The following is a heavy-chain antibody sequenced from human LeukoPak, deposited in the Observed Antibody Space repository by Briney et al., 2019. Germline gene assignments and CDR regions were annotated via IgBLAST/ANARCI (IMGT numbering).Heavy chain of an antibody. D-gene: IGHD1-7*01. V-gene: IGHV3-7*04. CDR1: GFTFSSHW. CDR2: IKQDGSEI. CDR3: ARIGNYGRASDI. Sequence: PGGSLRLSCAASGFTFSSHWVAWLRQAPEKGLEWVANIKQDGSEIYYVDSVKGRFTISRDNAKNSLYLQMNSLRVEDTAVYYCARIGNYGRASDIWGQGTMVTVSS. J-gene: IGHJ3*02.